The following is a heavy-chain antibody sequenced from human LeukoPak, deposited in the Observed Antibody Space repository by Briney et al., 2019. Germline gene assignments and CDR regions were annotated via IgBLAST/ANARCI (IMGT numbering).Heavy chain of an antibody. Sequence: SETLSLTCSVSGGSISSSSYYWGWIRQPPGKGLEWVGSIYYGGSLYYNPSLKSRVTISVDTSKNQFSLKLSSVTAADTAVYYCARQLDLGKFSFPSAFDIWGQGTMVTVAS. CDR1: GGSISSSSYY. CDR3: ARQLDLGKFSFPSAFDI. CDR2: IYYGGSL. J-gene: IGHJ3*02. V-gene: IGHV4-39*07. D-gene: IGHD3-16*02.